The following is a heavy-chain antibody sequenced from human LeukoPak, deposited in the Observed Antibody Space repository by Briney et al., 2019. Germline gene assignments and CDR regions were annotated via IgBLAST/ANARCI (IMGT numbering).Heavy chain of an antibody. CDR1: GGSFSGYY. CDR2: IYYSGST. J-gene: IGHJ5*02. V-gene: IGHV4-34*01. D-gene: IGHD2-2*01. CDR3: ARHRYRGYCSSTSCLNWFDP. Sequence: PSETLSLTCAVYGGSFSGYYWSWIRQPPGKGLEWIGSIYYSGSTYYNPSLKSRVTISVDTSKNQFSLKLSSVTAADTAVYYCARHRYRGYCSSTSCLNWFDPWGQGTLVTVSS.